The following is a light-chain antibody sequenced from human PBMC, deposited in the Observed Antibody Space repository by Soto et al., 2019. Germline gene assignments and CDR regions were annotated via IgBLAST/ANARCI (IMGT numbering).Light chain of an antibody. V-gene: IGLV1-44*01. CDR3: ATWDDSRKWV. CDR2: TNN. CDR1: SSNIESHT. Sequence: QSVVTQPPSASGTPGQRITISCSGSSSNIESHTVNWFQQVPGAAPKLLIKTNNQRPSGVPDRFSGSKSGASASLAISVLQPEDEATYYCATWDDSRKWVVGSGTKLTVL. J-gene: IGLJ3*02.